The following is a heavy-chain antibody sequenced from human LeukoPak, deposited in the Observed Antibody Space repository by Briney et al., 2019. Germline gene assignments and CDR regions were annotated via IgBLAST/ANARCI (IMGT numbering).Heavy chain of an antibody. D-gene: IGHD3-3*01. Sequence: PSETLSLTCTVSGGPISSYYWSWIRQPPGKGLEWIGYIYYSGSTNYNPSLKSRVTISVDTSKNQFSLKLSSVTAADTAVYYCARGERSGDFWSGYYLNWGQGTLVTVSS. J-gene: IGHJ4*02. CDR1: GGPISSYY. V-gene: IGHV4-59*01. CDR2: IYYSGST. CDR3: ARGERSGDFWSGYYLN.